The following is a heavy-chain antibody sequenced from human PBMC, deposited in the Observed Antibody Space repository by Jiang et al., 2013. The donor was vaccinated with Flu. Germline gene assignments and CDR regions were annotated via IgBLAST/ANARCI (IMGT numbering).Heavy chain of an antibody. Sequence: ISGSGGSTYYADSVKGRFTISRDNSKNTLYLQMNSLRAEDTAVYYCAKDTEYDSSGYDAFDIWGQGTMVTVSS. CDR2: ISGSGGST. CDR3: AKDTEYDSSGYDAFDI. V-gene: IGHV3-23*01. D-gene: IGHD3-22*01. J-gene: IGHJ3*02.